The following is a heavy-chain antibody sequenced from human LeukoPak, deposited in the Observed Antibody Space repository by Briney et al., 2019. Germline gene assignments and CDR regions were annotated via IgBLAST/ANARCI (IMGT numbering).Heavy chain of an antibody. D-gene: IGHD2-15*01. CDR2: ISYDGNNK. Sequence: GRSPRLSCAASGFTFSNYGIHWVRQAPGKGLEWVAVISYDGNNKYYADSVKGRFTISRDNSKNTLFLQMNSLRAEDTAVYYCAKGVDYCSGGSCPADYWGPGTLVTVSS. V-gene: IGHV3-30*18. J-gene: IGHJ4*02. CDR3: AKGVDYCSGGSCPADY. CDR1: GFTFSNYG.